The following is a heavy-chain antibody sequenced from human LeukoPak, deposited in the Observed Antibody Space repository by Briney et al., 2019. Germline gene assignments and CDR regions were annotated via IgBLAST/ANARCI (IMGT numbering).Heavy chain of an antibody. J-gene: IGHJ3*02. CDR2: IYYSGTT. V-gene: IGHV4-59*04. D-gene: IGHD6-19*01. Sequence: SETLSLTCTVSSGIATTYHWAWIRQSPGKGLERIGTIYYSGTTHYNPSLQSRLTMFVDISKKQFSLKLTSVTAADTSTYYCARQIGQWLWSFDIWGLGTVVSVSS. CDR3: ARQIGQWLWSFDI. CDR1: SGIATTYH.